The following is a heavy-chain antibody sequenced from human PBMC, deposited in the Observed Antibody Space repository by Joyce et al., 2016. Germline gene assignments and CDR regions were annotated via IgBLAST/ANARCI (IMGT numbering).Heavy chain of an antibody. CDR3: ARERGEREYYYYMDV. V-gene: IGHV1-69*06. CDR1: GDSFINFG. Sequence: QLELVQSGAEVKKPGSSVTISCKASGDSFINFGIVWVRQAPGQVLEWMGGIMPSFGTPNYPPKLHGRITINADKSATTAYMELSSLRSDDTAVYYWARERGEREYYYYMDVWGRGTTVTVSS. D-gene: IGHD2/OR15-2a*01. CDR2: IMPSFGTP. J-gene: IGHJ6*03.